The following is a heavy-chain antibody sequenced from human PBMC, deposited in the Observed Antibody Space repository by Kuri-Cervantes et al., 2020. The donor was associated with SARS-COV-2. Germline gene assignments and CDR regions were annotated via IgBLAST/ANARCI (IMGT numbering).Heavy chain of an antibody. D-gene: IGHD5-18*01. CDR1: GFTFSSYW. Sequence: GESLKISCAASGFTFSSYWMHWVRQAPGKGLEWVSSISSSSSYIYYADSVKGRFTISRDNAKNSLYLQMNSLRAEDTAVYYCARALHAAMVKKLDYWGQGTLVTVSS. V-gene: IGHV3-21*01. CDR3: ARALHAAMVKKLDY. J-gene: IGHJ4*02. CDR2: ISSSSSYI.